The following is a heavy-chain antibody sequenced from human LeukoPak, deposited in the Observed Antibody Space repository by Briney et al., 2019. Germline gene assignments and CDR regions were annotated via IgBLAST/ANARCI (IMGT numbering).Heavy chain of an antibody. D-gene: IGHD1-26*01. CDR2: VSPEKGDT. Sequence: ASVKVSCKASGYTFVNYGLIWVRQAPGQGLEWMGWVSPEKGDTNYAQNFQGRLSMTTDTSTSTVYMELSSLRSEDTAIYYCARDNSVGDNAWWFDPWGQGTLVTVSS. CDR1: GYTFVNYG. J-gene: IGHJ5*02. CDR3: ARDNSVGDNAWWFDP. V-gene: IGHV1-18*01.